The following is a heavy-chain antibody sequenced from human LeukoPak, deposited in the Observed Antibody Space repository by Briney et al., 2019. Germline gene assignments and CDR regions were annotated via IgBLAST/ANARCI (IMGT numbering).Heavy chain of an antibody. V-gene: IGHV3-73*01. Sequence: PGGSLRLSCAASGFAFSDSAMHWVRQASGKGLEWLGRIRSKANSFATTYPASVKGRFTISRDDSKNTTYLQMNSLKTEDTAVYYCTRRSASYIKEGTFDIWGQGTMVTVSS. CDR3: TRRSASYIKEGTFDI. CDR1: GFAFSDSA. CDR2: IRSKANSFAT. D-gene: IGHD4-11*01. J-gene: IGHJ3*02.